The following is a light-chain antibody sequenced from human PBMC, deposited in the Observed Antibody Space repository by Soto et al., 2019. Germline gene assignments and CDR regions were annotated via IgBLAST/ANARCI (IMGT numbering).Light chain of an antibody. Sequence: QLVLTQPPSASGAPGQRVTISCSGSSSNIGSNPVNWYQQLPGTAPKLLIYTDNERPSGVPDRFSGSKSGTSASLAIGGLQSEDEADYYCATWDDSLSGPVFGGGTQLTV. CDR1: SSNIGSNP. J-gene: IGLJ3*02. V-gene: IGLV1-44*01. CDR2: TDN. CDR3: ATWDDSLSGPV.